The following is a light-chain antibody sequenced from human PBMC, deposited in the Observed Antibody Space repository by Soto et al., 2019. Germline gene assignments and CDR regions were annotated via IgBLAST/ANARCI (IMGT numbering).Light chain of an antibody. CDR2: AAS. J-gene: IGKJ4*01. CDR1: QSVSSS. Sequence: EIVMTQSPATLSVSPGERDTLSCRASQSVSSSLAWYQQKPGQAPRLLIYAASSRATGVPARFSGSGSGTEFTLTISSLQSEDFAVYYCQQYNNWVTFGGGTQVEIK. V-gene: IGKV3-15*01. CDR3: QQYNNWVT.